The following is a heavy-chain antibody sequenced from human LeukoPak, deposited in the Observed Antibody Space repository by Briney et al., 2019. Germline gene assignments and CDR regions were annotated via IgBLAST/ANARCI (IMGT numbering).Heavy chain of an antibody. Sequence: GGSLRLSCAASGFTFSSYGIHWVRQAPGKGLEWVAVISYDGSNKYYADSVKGRFTISRDNSKNTLYLQMNSLRAEDTAVYYCAKDRLRWSPSSFDYWGQGTLVTVSS. CDR2: ISYDGSNK. J-gene: IGHJ4*02. CDR1: GFTFSSYG. D-gene: IGHD4-23*01. V-gene: IGHV3-30*18. CDR3: AKDRLRWSPSSFDY.